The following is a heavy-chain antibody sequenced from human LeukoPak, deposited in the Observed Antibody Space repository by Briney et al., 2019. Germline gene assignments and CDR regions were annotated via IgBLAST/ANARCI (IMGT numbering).Heavy chain of an antibody. V-gene: IGHV4-4*07. D-gene: IGHD3-22*01. CDR2: IYTSGST. Sequence: SETLSLTCTVSGGSISSYYWSWIRQPAGKGLEWIGRIYTSGSTNYNPSLKSRVTMSVDTSKNQFSLKLSSVTAADTAVYYCARGYDSSRYNWFGPWGQGTLVTVSS. J-gene: IGHJ5*02. CDR3: ARGYDSSRYNWFGP. CDR1: GGSISSYY.